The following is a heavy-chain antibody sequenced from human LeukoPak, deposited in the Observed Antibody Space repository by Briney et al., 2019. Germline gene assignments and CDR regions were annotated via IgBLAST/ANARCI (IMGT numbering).Heavy chain of an antibody. Sequence: GGSLRLSCAASGFTFSSYSMNWVRQAPGKGLEWVSSISSSSSYIYYADSVKGRFTISRDSAKNSPYLQMNSLRAEDTAVYYCARDLKYSSSDYWGQGTLVTVSS. D-gene: IGHD6-6*01. CDR1: GFTFSSYS. J-gene: IGHJ4*02. V-gene: IGHV3-21*01. CDR3: ARDLKYSSSDY. CDR2: ISSSSSYI.